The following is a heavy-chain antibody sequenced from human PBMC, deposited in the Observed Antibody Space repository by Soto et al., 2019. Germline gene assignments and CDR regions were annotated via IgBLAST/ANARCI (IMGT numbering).Heavy chain of an antibody. Sequence: GGSLRLSCAVSGITFTNYAMSWVRQAPGKGLEWVSGISASGGTTYYAESVKGRFTISRDNSRNTLYLQMNSLRVEDTAVYFCAKIIGTSWSDDWGQGTLVTVSS. CDR3: AKIIGTSWSDD. V-gene: IGHV3-23*01. CDR1: GITFTNYA. J-gene: IGHJ4*02. D-gene: IGHD2-2*01. CDR2: ISASGGTT.